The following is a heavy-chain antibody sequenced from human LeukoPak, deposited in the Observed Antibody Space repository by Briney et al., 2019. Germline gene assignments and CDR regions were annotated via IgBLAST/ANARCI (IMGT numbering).Heavy chain of an antibody. V-gene: IGHV4-59*01. Sequence: SETLSLTCTVSGGSISSYYWSWIRQPPGKGLEWIGYIYYSGSTNYNPSLKSRVTISVDTSKNQFSLKLSSVTAADTAVYYCARVDDANWGLNLYYFDYWGQGTLVTVSS. J-gene: IGHJ4*02. CDR2: IYYSGST. CDR3: ARVDDANWGLNLYYFDY. CDR1: GGSISSYY. D-gene: IGHD7-27*01.